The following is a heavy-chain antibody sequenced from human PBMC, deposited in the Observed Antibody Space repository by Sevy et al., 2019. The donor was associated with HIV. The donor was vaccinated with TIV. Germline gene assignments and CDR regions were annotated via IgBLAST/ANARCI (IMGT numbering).Heavy chain of an antibody. J-gene: IGHJ3*02. V-gene: IGHV3-7*01. CDR1: GFTFSSHY. CDR2: IQQDGSDK. Sequence: GGSLRLSCAASGFTFSSHYMSWVRQAQGKGLEWVANIQQDGSDKFYVESVKGRCTISRDNAKNSLFLQLSSLRAEDTAMYFCAREALYYYDSERHYDDAFDMWGPGTMVTVSS. D-gene: IGHD3-22*01. CDR3: AREALYYYDSERHYDDAFDM.